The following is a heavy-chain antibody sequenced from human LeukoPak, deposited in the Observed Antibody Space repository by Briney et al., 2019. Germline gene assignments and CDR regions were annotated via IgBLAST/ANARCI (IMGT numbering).Heavy chain of an antibody. CDR3: ARGQNVLRFLEWLRKSYYYYYYMDV. D-gene: IGHD3-3*01. Sequence: ASVKVSCKASGYTFTGYYMHWVRQAPGQGLEWMGWINPNSGGTNYAQKFQGRVTMTRDTSISTAYMELSRLRSDDTAVYYCARGQNVLRFLEWLRKSYYYYYYMDVWGKGTTVTVSS. J-gene: IGHJ6*03. CDR1: GYTFTGYY. V-gene: IGHV1-2*02. CDR2: INPNSGGT.